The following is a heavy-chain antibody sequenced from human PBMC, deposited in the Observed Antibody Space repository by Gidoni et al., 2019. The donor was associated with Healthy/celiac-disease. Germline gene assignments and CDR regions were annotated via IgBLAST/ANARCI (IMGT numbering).Heavy chain of an antibody. D-gene: IGHD4-17*01. V-gene: IGHV3-23*01. CDR1: GFTFSRYA. CDR3: AKDTPDRDYGDNGGGAFDI. CDR2: ISGSGGST. Sequence: EVQLLESGGGLVQPGGSLRLSCAASGFTFSRYAMRWVRQAPGKGLEWVSAISGSGGSTYYADSVKGRFTISRDNSKNTLYLQMNSLRAEDTAVYYCAKDTPDRDYGDNGGGAFDIWGQGTMVTVSS. J-gene: IGHJ3*02.